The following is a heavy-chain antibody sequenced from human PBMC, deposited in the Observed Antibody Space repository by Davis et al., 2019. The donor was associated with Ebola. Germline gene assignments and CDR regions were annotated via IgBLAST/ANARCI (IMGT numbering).Heavy chain of an antibody. CDR1: GGSISSGGYS. V-gene: IGHV3-11*01. D-gene: IGHD1-26*01. Sequence: PSETLSLTCAVSGGSISSGGYSWSWIRQAPGKGLEWISYISISSSTIYYADPVKGRFAISRDNAKSLLFLQMNSLRAEDTAVYYCARETYSGSYFDYWGQGTLVTVSS. CDR2: ISISSSTI. J-gene: IGHJ4*02. CDR3: ARETYSGSYFDY.